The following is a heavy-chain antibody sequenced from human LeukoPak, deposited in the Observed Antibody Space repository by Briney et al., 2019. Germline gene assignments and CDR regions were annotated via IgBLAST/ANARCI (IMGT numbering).Heavy chain of an antibody. CDR1: GFTFGDYA. D-gene: IGHD3-3*01. Sequence: PGGSLRLSCTASGFTFGDYAMSWVRQAPGKGLEWVGFIRSKAYGGTTEYAASVKGRFTISRDDSKSIAYLQTNSLKTEDTAVYYCTRDRRITIFGVDPYYYYMDVWGKGTTVTVSS. V-gene: IGHV3-49*04. CDR2: IRSKAYGGTT. CDR3: TRDRRITIFGVDPYYYYMDV. J-gene: IGHJ6*03.